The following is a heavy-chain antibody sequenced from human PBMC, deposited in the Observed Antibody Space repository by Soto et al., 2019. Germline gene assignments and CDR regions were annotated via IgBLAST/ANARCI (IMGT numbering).Heavy chain of an antibody. V-gene: IGHV1-18*01. D-gene: IGHD1-26*01. CDR2: ISAYNGKT. CDR1: GYTFTSYG. CDR3: AHSGSYNRYYYGMDV. Sequence: ASVKVSCKASGYTFTSYGISWVRQAPGQGLEWMGWISAYNGKTNYAQKLQGRVTMTTDTSTSTAYMELSSLRSEDTAVYYCAHSGSYNRYYYGMDVWGQGTTVTVSS. J-gene: IGHJ6*02.